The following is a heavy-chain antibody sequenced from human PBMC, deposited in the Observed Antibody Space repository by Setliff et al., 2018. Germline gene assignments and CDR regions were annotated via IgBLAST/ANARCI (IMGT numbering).Heavy chain of an antibody. J-gene: IGHJ6*03. CDR3: ARLGGSSGAGGFYYYYYYMDV. D-gene: IGHD3-22*01. CDR1: GGSFSGYC. CDR2: IYHSGST. Sequence: SETLSLTCAVYGGSFSGYCWTWIRQPPGKGLEWIGSIYHSGSTYYSPSLKSRVTLSVDTSKNQFSLKLSSVTAADTAVYYCARLGGSSGAGGFYYYYYYMDVWGKGTTVTVSS. V-gene: IGHV4-34*01.